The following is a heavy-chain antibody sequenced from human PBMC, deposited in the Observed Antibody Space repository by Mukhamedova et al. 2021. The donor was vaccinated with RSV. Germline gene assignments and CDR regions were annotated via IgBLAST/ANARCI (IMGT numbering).Heavy chain of an antibody. V-gene: IGHV3-7*01. J-gene: IGHJ4*02. D-gene: IGHD3-10*01. Sequence: IKQDGNEKYYVDSVKGRFTISRDNAKNSLYLQMNSLRVEDTAVYYCASDYGSGTSDFDYWGQGTLVTVSS. CDR3: ASDYGSGTSDFDY. CDR2: IKQDGNEK.